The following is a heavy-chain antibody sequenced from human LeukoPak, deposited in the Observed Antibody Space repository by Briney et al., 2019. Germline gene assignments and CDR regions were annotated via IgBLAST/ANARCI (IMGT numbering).Heavy chain of an antibody. CDR1: GFSVSDKY. CDR3: APDDLTDGYKAY. V-gene: IGHV3-53*01. J-gene: IGHJ4*02. D-gene: IGHD5-24*01. CDR2: IFFDGNT. Sequence: GGSLRLSSAVSGFSVSDKYMSWVRQAPGRGLEWVSVIFFDGNTHYADSVKGRFTIFRDISKNTAYLQMNSLRAEDTAVYYCAPDDLTDGYKAYWGQGTLVTVSS.